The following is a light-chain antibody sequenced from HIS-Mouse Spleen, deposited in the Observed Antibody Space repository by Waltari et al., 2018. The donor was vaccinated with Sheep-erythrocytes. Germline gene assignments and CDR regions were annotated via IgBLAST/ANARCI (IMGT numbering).Light chain of an antibody. J-gene: IGKJ1*01. CDR2: AAS. CDR1: QGISSY. V-gene: IGKV1-8*01. Sequence: AIRMTQSPSSFSASTGDRVTITCRASQGISSYLAWYQQKTGKATKLLIYAASTLPSGVPSRFSGSGSGTDFTVTISCLQSEDFATYYCQQYYSYPPTFGQGTKVEIK. CDR3: QQYYSYPPT.